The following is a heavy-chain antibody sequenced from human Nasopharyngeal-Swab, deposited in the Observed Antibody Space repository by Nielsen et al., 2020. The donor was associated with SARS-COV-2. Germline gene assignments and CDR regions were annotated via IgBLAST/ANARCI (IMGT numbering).Heavy chain of an antibody. J-gene: IGHJ4*02. CDR1: GGSISSYY. V-gene: IGHV4-59*13. Sequence: SETLSLTCTVSGGSISSYYWSWIRQPPGKGLEWIGYIYYSGGTNYNPSLKSRVTISVDTSKNQFSLKLSSVTAADTAVYYCARWTTVTTRLDYWGQGTLVTVSS. CDR3: ARWTTVTTRLDY. CDR2: IYYSGGT. D-gene: IGHD4-17*01.